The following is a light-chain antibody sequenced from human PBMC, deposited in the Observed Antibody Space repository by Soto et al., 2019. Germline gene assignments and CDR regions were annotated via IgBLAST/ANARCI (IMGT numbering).Light chain of an antibody. V-gene: IGKV3-15*01. Sequence: EIVITQSPATLSVSPGETATLSCRASQSLTSYLAWYQQKPGQAHRLLIYGASTRATGIPARFSGSGSGTEFTLTISSLQSEDFAVYYGQQYKNWPTLTVGGGTKLEIK. J-gene: IGKJ4*01. CDR1: QSLTSY. CDR2: GAS. CDR3: QQYKNWPTLT.